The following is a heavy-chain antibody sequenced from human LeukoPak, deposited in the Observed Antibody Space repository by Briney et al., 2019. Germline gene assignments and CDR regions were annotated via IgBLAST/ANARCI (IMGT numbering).Heavy chain of an antibody. D-gene: IGHD2-2*01. V-gene: IGHV4-59*04. CDR1: GGSISGYY. CDR2: IYYTGTT. CDR3: APYCSSTSCYGEGDY. Sequence: SETLSLTCTVSGGSISGYYWSWTRQPPGKGLEWIGYIYYTGTTYYNPSLKSRVTISVDTSKNQFSLNLSSVTAADTAVYYCAPYCSSTSCYGEGDYWGQGTLVTVSS. J-gene: IGHJ4*02.